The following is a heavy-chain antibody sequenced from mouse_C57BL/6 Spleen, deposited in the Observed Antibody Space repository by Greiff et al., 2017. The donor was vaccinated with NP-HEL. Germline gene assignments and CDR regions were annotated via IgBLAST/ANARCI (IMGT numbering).Heavy chain of an antibody. D-gene: IGHD1-1*01. V-gene: IGHV1-20*01. J-gene: IGHJ1*03. CDR2: INPYNGDT. CDR1: GYSFTGYF. CDR3: ARSRYYGSSYVWYFDV. Sequence: EVQLRQSGPELVKPGDSVKISCKASGYSFTGYFMNWVMQSHGKSLEWIGRINPYNGDTFYNQKFKGKATLTVDKSSSTAHMELRSLTSEDSAVYYCARSRYYGSSYVWYFDVWGTGTTVTVSS.